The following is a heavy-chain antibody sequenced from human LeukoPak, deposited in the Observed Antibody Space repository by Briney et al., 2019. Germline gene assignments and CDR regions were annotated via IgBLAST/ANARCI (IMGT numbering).Heavy chain of an antibody. CDR3: ARAPDFWSGYYRSYYFDY. V-gene: IGHV3-7*04. Sequence: GGSLRLSCADSRFTFSSYWMNWVRQAPGKGLEWVANIKEDGTEKYYVDSVKGRFTISRDNAKNSLYLQMNSLRAEDTAVYYCARAPDFWSGYYRSYYFDYWGQGTLVTVSS. CDR2: IKEDGTEK. D-gene: IGHD3-3*01. J-gene: IGHJ4*02. CDR1: RFTFSSYW.